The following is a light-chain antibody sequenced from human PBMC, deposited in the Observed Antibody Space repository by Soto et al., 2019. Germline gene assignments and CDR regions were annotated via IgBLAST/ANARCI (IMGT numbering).Light chain of an antibody. V-gene: IGKV3-15*01. CDR3: QQYNNWPRT. J-gene: IGKJ1*01. CDR2: AAS. CDR1: QSVSNN. Sequence: VITPSPATLSVSPRGKATPSFRASQSVSNNLAWYQQKPGQAPRLLMYAASTRATGIPARFSGSRSGTEFTLTISSLQSEDFAVYYCQQYNNWPRTFGQGTKVDIK.